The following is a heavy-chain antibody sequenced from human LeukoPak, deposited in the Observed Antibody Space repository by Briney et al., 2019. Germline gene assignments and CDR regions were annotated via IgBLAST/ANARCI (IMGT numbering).Heavy chain of an antibody. CDR3: ASSLGDYGDYPSGMDV. CDR1: GGTFSSYA. V-gene: IGHV1-69*04. J-gene: IGHJ6*02. Sequence: ASVKVSCKASGGTFSSYAISWVRQAPGQGLEWMGRIIPILGIANYAQKFQGGVTITADKSTSTAYMELSRLRSEDTAVYYCASSLGDYGDYPSGMDVWGQGTTVTVSS. CDR2: IIPILGIA. D-gene: IGHD4-17*01.